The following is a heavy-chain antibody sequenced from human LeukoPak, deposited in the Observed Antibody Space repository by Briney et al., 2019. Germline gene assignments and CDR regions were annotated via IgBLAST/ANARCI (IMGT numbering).Heavy chain of an antibody. CDR1: GFTFSSSW. CDR2: IKSDGSEK. J-gene: IGHJ4*02. D-gene: IGHD4-17*01. V-gene: IGHV3-7*03. Sequence: GGSLRLSCAVSGFTFSSSWMTWVRQAPGKGLEWVANIKSDGSEKYYVDSVKGRFTISRDNAKNSLYLQMNSLRAEDTAVYYCAGDPSYGALDFWGQGTQVTVSS. CDR3: AGDPSYGALDF.